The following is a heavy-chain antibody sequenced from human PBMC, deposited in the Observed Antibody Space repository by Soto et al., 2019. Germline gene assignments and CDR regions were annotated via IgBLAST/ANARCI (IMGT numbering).Heavy chain of an antibody. J-gene: IGHJ5*02. CDR3: ARASRITIFGVVIGNWFDP. CDR1: GGSFSGYY. V-gene: IGHV4-34*01. Sequence: SETLSLTCAVYGGSFSGYYWSWIRQPPGKGLEWIGEINHSGSTNYNPSLKSRVTISVDTSKNQFSLKLSSVTAADTAVYYCARASRITIFGVVIGNWFDPWGQGTLVTGSS. CDR2: INHSGST. D-gene: IGHD3-3*01.